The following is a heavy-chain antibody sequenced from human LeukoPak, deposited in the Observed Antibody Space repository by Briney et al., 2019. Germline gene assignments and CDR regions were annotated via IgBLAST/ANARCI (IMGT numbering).Heavy chain of an antibody. V-gene: IGHV4-38-2*02. J-gene: IGHJ4*02. CDR3: ARGGRITMIVVVGFDY. D-gene: IGHD3-22*01. Sequence: SETLSLTCTVSGYSISSGYYWGWIRQPPGKGLEWIGEINHSGSTNYNPSLKSRVTISVDTSKNQFSLKLSSVTAADTAVYYCARGGRITMIVVVGFDYWGQGTLVTVSS. CDR1: GYSISSGYY. CDR2: INHSGST.